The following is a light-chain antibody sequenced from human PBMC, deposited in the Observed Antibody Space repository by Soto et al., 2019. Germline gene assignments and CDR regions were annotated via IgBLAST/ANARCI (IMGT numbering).Light chain of an antibody. Sequence: EIVLTQSPGTLSLSPGERATLSCRASQSVSSNYLAWYQQKPGQAPRLLIYGASSRATGIPDRFSGSGSGTDFHLTISRLEPEDFSVYYCQQYGSSRTFGQGTRLEIK. CDR3: QQYGSSRT. CDR2: GAS. J-gene: IGKJ5*01. V-gene: IGKV3-20*01. CDR1: QSVSSNY.